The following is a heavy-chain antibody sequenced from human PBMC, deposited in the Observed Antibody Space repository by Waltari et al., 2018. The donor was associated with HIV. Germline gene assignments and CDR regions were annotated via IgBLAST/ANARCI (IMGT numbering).Heavy chain of an antibody. J-gene: IGHJ4*02. CDR3: ARDSGYSYGGDY. D-gene: IGHD5-18*01. CDR2: IKPNSGGT. CDR1: GYTFTGYY. Sequence: QVQLVQSGAEVKKPGASVKVSCKASGYTFTGYYMHWVRQAPGQGLEWMGLIKPNSGGTNYAQKFKGRVTMTRDTSISTAYMELSRLRSDDTAVYYCARDSGYSYGGDYWGQGTLVTVSS. V-gene: IGHV1-2*02.